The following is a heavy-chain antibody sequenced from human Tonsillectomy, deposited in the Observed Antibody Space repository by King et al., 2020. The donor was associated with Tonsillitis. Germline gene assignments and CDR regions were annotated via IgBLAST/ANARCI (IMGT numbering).Heavy chain of an antibody. D-gene: IGHD1-26*01. Sequence: QLVQSGAEVKKPGESLKLSCKGFGYSFTSYWIGWVRQMPGKGLEWMGIIYLGDSDSRYSPSFQGQVTISADKSISTAYLQWSSLEASDTAMYFCARRQVGASFDNWGQGTLVTVSS. CDR2: IYLGDSDS. V-gene: IGHV5-51*01. J-gene: IGHJ4*02. CDR1: GYSFTSYW. CDR3: ARRQVGASFDN.